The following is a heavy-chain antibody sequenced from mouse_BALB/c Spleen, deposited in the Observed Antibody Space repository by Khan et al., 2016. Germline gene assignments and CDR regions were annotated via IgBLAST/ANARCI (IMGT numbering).Heavy chain of an antibody. J-gene: IGHJ4*01. Sequence: QIQLVQSGPELKKPGETVKISCKASGYTFTNYGMNWVKQAPGQGLKWMGWINTYTGEPTYADDFKGRFAFSLETSASTAYLQINNLKNEDMATYFCARSYYGSAMDYWGQGTSVTVTT. CDR1: GYTFTNYG. D-gene: IGHD1-1*01. CDR3: ARSYYGSAMDY. CDR2: INTYTGEP. V-gene: IGHV9-1*02.